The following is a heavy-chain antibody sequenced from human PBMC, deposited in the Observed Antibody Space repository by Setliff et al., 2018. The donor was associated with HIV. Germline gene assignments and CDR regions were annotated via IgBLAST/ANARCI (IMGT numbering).Heavy chain of an antibody. J-gene: IGHJ6*03. D-gene: IGHD2-2*01. CDR1: GGSISSGGYY. CDR2: IYYSGST. V-gene: IGHV4-31*03. CDR3: ARVVRQVPASYYYYYYMDV. Sequence: SETLSLTCTVSGGSISSGGYYWSWIRQRPGKGLEWIGFIYYSGSTYHNPSLKSRVTISVDTSKNQFSLNLSSVNAADTAVYYCARVVRQVPASYYYYYYMDVWGKGTTVTV.